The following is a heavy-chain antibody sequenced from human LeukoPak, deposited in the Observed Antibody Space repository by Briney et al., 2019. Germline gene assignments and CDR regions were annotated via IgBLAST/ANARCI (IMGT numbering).Heavy chain of an antibody. CDR2: VNQDGNEK. V-gene: IGHV3-7*01. Sequence: GGSLRLSCAASGFTFSTYWMGWVRQAPGKGLEWVANVNQDGNEKYYVDSVKGRFTISRDNANNSLYLQMSSLRAEDTAVYYCAKTLKPYYYDSSGDFDYWGQGTLVTVSS. CDR1: GFTFSTYW. J-gene: IGHJ4*02. D-gene: IGHD3-22*01. CDR3: AKTLKPYYYDSSGDFDY.